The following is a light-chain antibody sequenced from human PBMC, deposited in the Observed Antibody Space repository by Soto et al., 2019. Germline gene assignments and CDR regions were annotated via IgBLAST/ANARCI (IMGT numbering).Light chain of an antibody. V-gene: IGKV3-11*01. CDR2: QTS. CDR3: HQRQSWPRT. CDR1: QYINTR. Sequence: EIVLTQSPATLSSFPVDRVALSCRASQYINTRLAWYQHRPGQAPRFLIYQTSIWAAGIPARFSASGSGTDFTLTISDVQPEDFALYYCHQRQSWPRTFGQGTKVDIK. J-gene: IGKJ1*01.